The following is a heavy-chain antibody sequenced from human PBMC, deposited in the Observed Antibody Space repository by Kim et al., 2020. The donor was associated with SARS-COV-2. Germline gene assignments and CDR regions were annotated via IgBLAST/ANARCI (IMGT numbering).Heavy chain of an antibody. CDR2: INPNRGGT. V-gene: IGHV1-2*06. J-gene: IGHJ4*02. CDR1: GYSFIGYS. CDR3: ARNGENDYGKY. D-gene: IGHD4-17*01. Sequence: ASVKVSCKASGYSFIGYSIHWVRQAPGQGLEWMGRINPNRGGTDCAQRFQGRVTMTRDTSISTAYMELSSLRSDDTAVYYCARNGENDYGKYWGPGTLVIVSS.